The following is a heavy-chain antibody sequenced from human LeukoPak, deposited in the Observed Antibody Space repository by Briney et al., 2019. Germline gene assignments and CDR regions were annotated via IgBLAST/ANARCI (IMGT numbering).Heavy chain of an antibody. V-gene: IGHV4-34*01. CDR2: INHSGST. CDR1: GGSFSGYY. J-gene: IGHJ4*02. Sequence: SETLSLTCAVYGGSFSGYYWSWIRQPPGKGLEWIGEINHSGSTNYNPSLKSRVTISVDTSKNQFSLKLSSVTAADTAVYFCALNSRGSASCFDYWGQGTLLIVSS. CDR3: ALNSRGSASCFDY. D-gene: IGHD3-10*01.